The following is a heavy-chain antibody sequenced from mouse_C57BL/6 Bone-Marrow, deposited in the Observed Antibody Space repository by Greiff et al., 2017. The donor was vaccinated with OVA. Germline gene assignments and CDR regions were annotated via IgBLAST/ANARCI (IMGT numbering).Heavy chain of an antibody. D-gene: IGHD1-1*01. V-gene: IGHV1-69*01. CDR3: ARRDYYGSRPWFAD. CDR1: GYTFTSYW. CDR2: IDPSDSYT. J-gene: IGHJ3*01. Sequence: VQLQQSGAELVMPGASVKLSCKASGYTFTSYWMRWVQQRPGQGLAWIGEIDPSDSYTNYNQKFKGNSTLTVDKSSSTAYMQLSSLTSEDSAVYYCARRDYYGSRPWFADWGQGTLVTVSA.